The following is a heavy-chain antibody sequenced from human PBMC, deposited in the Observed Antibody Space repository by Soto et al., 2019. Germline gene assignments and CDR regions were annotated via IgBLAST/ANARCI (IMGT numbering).Heavy chain of an antibody. D-gene: IGHD3-16*01. J-gene: IGHJ3*02. CDR2: ISAYNVYT. CDR1: GYTFTSYG. Sequence: HVQLVQSGAEVKKPGASVKVSCKASGYTFTSYGISWVRQAPGQGLEWMGWISAYNVYTKYAQKLQGRVTMTTDTSTSPAYLELRSHRSDDLIVYYCELTDAIDIWGQGTMVTVS. CDR3: ELTDAIDI. V-gene: IGHV1-18*03.